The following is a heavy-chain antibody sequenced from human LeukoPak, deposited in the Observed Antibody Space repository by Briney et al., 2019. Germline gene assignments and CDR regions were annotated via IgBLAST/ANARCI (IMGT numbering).Heavy chain of an antibody. CDR2: ISYDGSNK. J-gene: IGHJ5*02. CDR3: ARDWHESVRYFDWLLSPEFDP. V-gene: IGHV3-30-3*01. CDR1: GFTFSSYA. Sequence: GRSLRLSCAASGFTFSSYAMHWVRQAPGKGLEWVAAISYDGSNKYYADSVKGRFTISRDNSKNTLYLQMNSLRAEDTAVYYCARDWHESVRYFDWLLSPEFDPWGQGTLVTVSS. D-gene: IGHD3-9*01.